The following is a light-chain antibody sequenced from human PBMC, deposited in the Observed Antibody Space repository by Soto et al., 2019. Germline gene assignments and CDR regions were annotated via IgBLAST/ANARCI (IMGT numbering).Light chain of an antibody. J-gene: IGLJ2*01. CDR1: SSDVGSYNL. CDR2: EGT. Sequence: QSALTQPASVSASPGQSITISCTGTSSDVGSYNLVSWYQQHPGKAPKLMIFEGTRRPSGVSSRFSGSKSGNTASLTISGLQAEDEADYYCCSYASRSTFVFGGGTQLTVL. CDR3: CSYASRSTFV. V-gene: IGLV2-23*03.